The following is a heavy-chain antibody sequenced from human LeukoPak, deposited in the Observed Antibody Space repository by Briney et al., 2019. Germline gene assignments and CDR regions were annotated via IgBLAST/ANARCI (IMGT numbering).Heavy chain of an antibody. J-gene: IGHJ4*02. CDR1: GFTFSSYA. CDR3: ARDQNFDY. Sequence: GGSLRLSCTASGFTFSSYAMHWVRQAPGKGLEWVAVISYDGSNKYYADSVKGRFTISRDNSKNTLYLQMNSLRAEDTAAYYCARDQNFDYWGQGTLVTVSS. CDR2: ISYDGSNK. V-gene: IGHV3-30-3*01.